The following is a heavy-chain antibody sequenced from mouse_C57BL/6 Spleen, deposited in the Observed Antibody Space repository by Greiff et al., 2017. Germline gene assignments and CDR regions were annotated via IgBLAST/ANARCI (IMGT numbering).Heavy chain of an antibody. V-gene: IGHV1-50*01. CDR2: IDPSDSYT. D-gene: IGHD2-1*01. CDR1: GYTFTSYW. Sequence: VQLQQSGAELVKPGASVKLSCKASGYTFTSYWMQWVKQRPGQGLEWIGEIDPSDSYTNYNQKFTGKATLTVDTSSSTAYMQLSSLTSEDSAVYYCARCGNYEAWFAYWGQGTLVTVSA. CDR3: ARCGNYEAWFAY. J-gene: IGHJ3*01.